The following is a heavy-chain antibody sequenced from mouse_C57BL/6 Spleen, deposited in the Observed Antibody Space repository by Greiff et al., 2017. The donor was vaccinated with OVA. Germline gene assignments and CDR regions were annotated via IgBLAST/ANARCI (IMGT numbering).Heavy chain of an antibody. J-gene: IGHJ4*01. CDR2: IYPGSGST. Sequence: VQLQQPGAELVKPGASVKMSCKASGYTFTSYWITWVKQRPGQGLEWIGDIYPGSGSTNYNEKFKSKATLTVDTSSSTAYMQLSSLTSEDSAVYYCARRASYYGSSYAMDYWGQGTSVTVSS. V-gene: IGHV1-55*01. CDR3: ARRASYYGSSYAMDY. D-gene: IGHD1-1*01. CDR1: GYTFTSYW.